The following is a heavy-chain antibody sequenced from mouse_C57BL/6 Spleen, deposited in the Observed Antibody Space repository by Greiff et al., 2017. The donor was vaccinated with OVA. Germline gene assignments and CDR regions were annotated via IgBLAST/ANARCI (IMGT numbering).Heavy chain of an antibody. CDR2: IDPETGGT. Sequence: QVQLQQSGAELVRPGASVTLSCKASGYTFTDYEMHWVKQTPVHGLEWIGAIDPETGGTAYNQKFKGKAILTADKSSSTAYMELRSLTSEDSAVYYCTRFGGLRRTTEGSGAMDYWGQGTSVTVSS. D-gene: IGHD2-4*01. CDR3: TRFGGLRRTTEGSGAMDY. CDR1: GYTFTDYE. J-gene: IGHJ4*01. V-gene: IGHV1-15*01.